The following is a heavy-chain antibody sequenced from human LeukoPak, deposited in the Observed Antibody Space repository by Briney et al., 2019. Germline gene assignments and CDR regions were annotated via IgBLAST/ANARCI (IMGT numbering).Heavy chain of an antibody. D-gene: IGHD3-10*01. V-gene: IGHV3-30*04. Sequence: GRSLRLSYAASGLTFRSSAMHWVRQAPGKGLQWVALLSYDGSTEYHADSVKGRFTISRDTSKNTLYLQMNSLRAEDTAVYYCARALWVGGYFDYWGQGTRVTVSS. CDR2: LSYDGSTE. CDR1: GLTFRSSA. CDR3: ARALWVGGYFDY. J-gene: IGHJ4*02.